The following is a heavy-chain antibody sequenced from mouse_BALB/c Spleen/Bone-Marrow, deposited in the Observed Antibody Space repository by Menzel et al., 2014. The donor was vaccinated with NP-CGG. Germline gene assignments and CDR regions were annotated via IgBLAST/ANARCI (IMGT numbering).Heavy chain of an antibody. CDR2: XSPRNXXS. Sequence: QVQLKQSGAEPARPGAXXRMSCKASGYSFTTXTMHWVKQRPGQXLEXIAYXSPRNXXSNYNQKFKDRATVTADKSSSTAYMRLSXXTSEXSAVYXXXXXXXXXXXXXHXDYWGXXTTLTVSS. J-gene: IGHJ2*01. CDR3: XXXXXXXXXXXHXDY. V-gene: IGHV1-4*01. CDR1: GYSFTTXT.